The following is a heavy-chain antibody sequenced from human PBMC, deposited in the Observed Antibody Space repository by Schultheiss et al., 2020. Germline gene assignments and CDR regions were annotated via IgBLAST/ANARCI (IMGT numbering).Heavy chain of an antibody. J-gene: IGHJ6*02. Sequence: SETLSLTCTVSGGSISSSSYYWGWIRQPPGKGLEWIGSIYYSGSTYYNPSLKSRVTISVDTSKNQFSLKLSSVTAAATAVYYCARDGNSSGWYVGYYYYGVDVWGQGTTVTVSS. CDR1: GGSISSSSYY. V-gene: IGHV4-39*07. D-gene: IGHD6-19*01. CDR3: ARDGNSSGWYVGYYYYGVDV. CDR2: IYYSGST.